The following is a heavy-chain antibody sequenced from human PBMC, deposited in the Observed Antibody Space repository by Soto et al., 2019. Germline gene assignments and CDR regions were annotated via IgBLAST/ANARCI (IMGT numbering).Heavy chain of an antibody. Sequence: SETLSLTCAVYGGSFSGYYWSWIRQPPGKGLEWIGEINHSGSTNYNPSLKSRVTISVDTSKNQFSLKLSSVTAADTAVYYCARARGGYIYYWGQGTLVTVSS. V-gene: IGHV4-34*01. D-gene: IGHD2-15*01. J-gene: IGHJ4*02. CDR1: GGSFSGYY. CDR3: ARARGGYIYY. CDR2: INHSGST.